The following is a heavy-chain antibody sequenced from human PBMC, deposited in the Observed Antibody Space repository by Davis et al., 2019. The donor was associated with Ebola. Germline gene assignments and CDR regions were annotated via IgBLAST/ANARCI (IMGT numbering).Heavy chain of an antibody. D-gene: IGHD5-18*01. CDR3: ARANTGMVPPEIDS. CDR2: IYYSGST. Sequence: SETLSLTCTVSGGSVSSGSYYWSWIRQPPGKGLEWTGYIYYSGSTNYNPSLKSRVTISVDTSKNQFSLKLRSVTAADTAMYYCARANTGMVPPEIDSWGQGTKVTVSS. J-gene: IGHJ4*02. V-gene: IGHV4-61*01. CDR1: GGSVSSGSYY.